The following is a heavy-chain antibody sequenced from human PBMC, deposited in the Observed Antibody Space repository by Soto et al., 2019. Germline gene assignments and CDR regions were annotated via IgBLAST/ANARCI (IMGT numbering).Heavy chain of an antibody. V-gene: IGHV1-8*01. CDR3: AREPNYDFWSGPRGDNWFDP. J-gene: IGHJ5*02. CDR2: MNPNSGNT. CDR1: GYTFTSYD. D-gene: IGHD3-3*01. Sequence: GASVKVSCKASGYTFTSYDINWVRQATGQGLEWMGWMNPNSGNTGYAQKFQGRVTMTRDTSISTAYMELSSLRSEDTAVYYCAREPNYDFWSGPRGDNWFDPWGQGTLVTVSS.